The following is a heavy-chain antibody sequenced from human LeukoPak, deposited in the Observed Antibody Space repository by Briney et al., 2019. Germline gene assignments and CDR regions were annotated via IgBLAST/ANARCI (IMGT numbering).Heavy chain of an antibody. J-gene: IGHJ4*02. CDR3: VKSGGYGLIDY. CDR1: GGSIRSYY. V-gene: IGHV4-4*07. CDR2: IYTSGST. Sequence: SETLSLTCTVSGGSIRSYYWSWIRQPAGKGLEWIGRIYTSGSTNYNPSLKSRVTMSVDTSKNQFSLKLSSVTAADTAMYYCVKSGGYGLIDYWGQGTLVTVSS. D-gene: IGHD6-19*01.